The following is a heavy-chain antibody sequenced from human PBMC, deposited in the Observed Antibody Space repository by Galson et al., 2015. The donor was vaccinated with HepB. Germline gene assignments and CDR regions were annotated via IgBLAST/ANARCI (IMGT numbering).Heavy chain of an antibody. D-gene: IGHD2-15*01. CDR1: GYTLTELS. CDR2: FDPEDGET. Sequence: SVKVSCKVSGYTLTELSMHWVRQAPGKGLERMGGFDPEDGETIYAQKFQGRVTMTEDTSTDTAYMELSSLRSEDTAVYYCATFPPPGRVVVAARRYYFDYWGQGTLVTVSS. J-gene: IGHJ4*02. CDR3: ATFPPPGRVVVAARRYYFDY. V-gene: IGHV1-24*01.